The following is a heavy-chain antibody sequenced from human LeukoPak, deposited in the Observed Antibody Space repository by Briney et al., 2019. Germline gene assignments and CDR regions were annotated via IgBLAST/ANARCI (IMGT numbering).Heavy chain of an antibody. J-gene: IGHJ4*02. CDR1: GFTVSSNY. D-gene: IGHD6-13*01. Sequence: GGSLRLSCAASGFTVSSNYMSWVRQAPGKGLEWVSVIYSGGSTYYADSVKGRFTISRDNSKNTLYLQMNSLRAEDTAVYYCARAALKVYSSRLGYWGQGTLVTVSS. CDR3: ARAALKVYSSRLGY. V-gene: IGHV3-66*01. CDR2: IYSGGST.